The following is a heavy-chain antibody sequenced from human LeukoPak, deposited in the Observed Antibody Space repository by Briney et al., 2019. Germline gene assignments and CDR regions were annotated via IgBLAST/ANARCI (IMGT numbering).Heavy chain of an antibody. CDR3: AKDRSYYDFWSGYPNY. Sequence: GGSLRLSCAASGFTFSSYAMHWVRQAPGKGLEWVAVISYDGSNKYYADSVKGRFTISRDNSKNTLYLQMNSLRAEDTAVYYCAKDRSYYDFWSGYPNYWGQGTLVTVSS. D-gene: IGHD3-3*01. CDR1: GFTFSSYA. J-gene: IGHJ4*02. CDR2: ISYDGSNK. V-gene: IGHV3-30*04.